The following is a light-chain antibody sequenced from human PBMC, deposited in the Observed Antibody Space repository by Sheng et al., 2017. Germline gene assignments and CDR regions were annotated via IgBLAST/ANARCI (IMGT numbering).Light chain of an antibody. J-gene: IGKJ1*01. V-gene: IGKV1-8*01. CDR3: QRSYSFPWT. Sequence: AIRMTQSPSSFSASTGDRVTITCRASQGISSYLAWYQQKPGKAPKLLIYAASTLQSGVPSRFSGSGSGTDFTLTISCLQPEDFATYYCQRSYSFPWTFGQGTKVEIK. CDR2: AAS. CDR1: QGISSY.